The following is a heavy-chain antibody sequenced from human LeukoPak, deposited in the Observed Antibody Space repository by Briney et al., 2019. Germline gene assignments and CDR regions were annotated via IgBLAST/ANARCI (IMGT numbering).Heavy chain of an antibody. CDR2: IWYDGSNK. V-gene: IGHV3-33*01. D-gene: IGHD3-10*01. J-gene: IGHJ4*02. CDR3: ARDSNELPYYGSGNRPDY. CDR1: GFTFSSYG. Sequence: PGRSPRLSCAASGFTFSSYGMHWVRQAPGKGLEWVAVIWYDGSNKYYADSVKGRFTISRDNSKNTLYLQMNSLRAEDTAVYYCARDSNELPYYGSGNRPDYWGQGTLVTVSS.